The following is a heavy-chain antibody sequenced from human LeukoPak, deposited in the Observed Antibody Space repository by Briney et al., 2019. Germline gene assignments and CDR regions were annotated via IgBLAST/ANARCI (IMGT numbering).Heavy chain of an antibody. J-gene: IGHJ4*02. D-gene: IGHD5/OR15-5a*01. CDR2: IIPILGIA. CDR3: AREDVDIVSTIPPDY. CDR1: GGTFSSYA. V-gene: IGHV1-69*04. Sequence: SVTVSFKASGGTFSSYAISWVRQAPGQGLEWMGRIIPILGIANYAQKFQGRVTITADKSTSTAYMELSSLRSEDTAVYYCAREDVDIVSTIPPDYWGQGTLVTVSS.